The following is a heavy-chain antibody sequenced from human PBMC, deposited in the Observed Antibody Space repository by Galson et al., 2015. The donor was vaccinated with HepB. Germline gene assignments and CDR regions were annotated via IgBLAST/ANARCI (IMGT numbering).Heavy chain of an antibody. V-gene: IGHV3-53*04. CDR2: IYSGGST. CDR3: ARDARVRVTTDAFEI. Sequence: SLRLSCAASGFTVSSNYTSWVRQAPGKGLEWVSVIYSGGSTYYADSVKGRFTISRHNSKNTLYLQMNSLRTEDTAVYYCARDARVRVTTDAFEIWGQGTMVTVSS. J-gene: IGHJ3*02. CDR1: GFTVSSNY. D-gene: IGHD2-21*02.